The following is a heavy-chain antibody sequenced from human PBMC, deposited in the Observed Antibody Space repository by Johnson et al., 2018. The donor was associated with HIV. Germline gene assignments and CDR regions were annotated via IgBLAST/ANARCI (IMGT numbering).Heavy chain of an antibody. V-gene: IGHV3-9*01. J-gene: IGHJ3*02. CDR2: ISWNSGSI. Sequence: VQLVESGGGLVQPGRSLRLSCAASGFTFDDHAMHWVRQAPGKGLEWVSGISWNSGSIGYADSVKGRFTISRDNAKNSLYLQMSSLRAEDTALYYCAKDRAVARWDAFDIWGQGTMVTVSS. CDR3: AKDRAVARWDAFDI. D-gene: IGHD6-19*01. CDR1: GFTFDDHA.